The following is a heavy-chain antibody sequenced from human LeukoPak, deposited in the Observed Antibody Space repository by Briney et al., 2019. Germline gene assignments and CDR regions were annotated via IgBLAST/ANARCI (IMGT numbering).Heavy chain of an antibody. CDR3: ARALEGIAARIDY. V-gene: IGHV4-39*07. CDR1: GGSISSSSYY. Sequence: SETLSLTCTVSGGSISSSSYYWGWIRQPPGKGLEWIGSIYYSGSTYYNPSLKSRVTISVDTSKNQFSLKLSSVTAADTAVYYCARALEGIAARIDYWGQGTLVTVSS. J-gene: IGHJ4*02. D-gene: IGHD6-25*01. CDR2: IYYSGST.